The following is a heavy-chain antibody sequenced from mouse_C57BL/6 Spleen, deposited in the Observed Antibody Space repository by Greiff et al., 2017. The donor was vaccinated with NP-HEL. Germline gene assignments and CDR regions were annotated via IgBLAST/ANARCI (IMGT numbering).Heavy chain of an antibody. V-gene: IGHV1-82*01. Sequence: VQLQQSGPELVKPGASVKLSCKASGYAFSSSWMNWVKQRPGKGLEWIGRIYPGDGDTNYNGKFKGKATLTVDKSSSTAYMQLSSLTSEDSAVYYCARLDYSSGFEYYGYRGKGPTLTVA. CDR3: ARLDYSSGFEYYGY. J-gene: IGHJ2*01. CDR1: GYAFSSSW. CDR2: IYPGDGDT. D-gene: IGHD1-1*01.